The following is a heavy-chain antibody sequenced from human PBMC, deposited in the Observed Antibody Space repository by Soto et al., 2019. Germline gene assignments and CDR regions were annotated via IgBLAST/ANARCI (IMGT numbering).Heavy chain of an antibody. Sequence: QVQLVESGGGVVQPGRSLRLSCAASGFTFSSYAMHWVRQAPGKGLEWVAVISYDGSNKYYADSVKGRFTISRDNSKNTLYLQMNSLRAEDTAVYYCARDSNGDYGWFDPWGQGTLVTVSS. J-gene: IGHJ5*02. CDR3: ARDSNGDYGWFDP. V-gene: IGHV3-30-3*01. CDR1: GFTFSSYA. D-gene: IGHD4-17*01. CDR2: ISYDGSNK.